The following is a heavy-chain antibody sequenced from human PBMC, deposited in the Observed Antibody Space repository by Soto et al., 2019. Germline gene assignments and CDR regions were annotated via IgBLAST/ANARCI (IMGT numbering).Heavy chain of an antibody. D-gene: IGHD1-26*01. CDR2: IKQDGSEK. J-gene: IGHJ4*02. CDR1: GFTFSSYW. Sequence: GGSLRLSCAASGFTFSSYWMSWVRQAPGKGLEWVANIKQDGSEKYYVDSVKGRFTISRDNAKNSLYLQMNSLRAEDTAVYYCARDFARGLRDYLGRPNLDYWGQGTLVTVSS. V-gene: IGHV3-7*01. CDR3: ARDFARGLRDYLGRPNLDY.